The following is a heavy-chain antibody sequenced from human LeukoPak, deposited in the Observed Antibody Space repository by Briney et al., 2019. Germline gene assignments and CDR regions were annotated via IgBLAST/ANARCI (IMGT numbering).Heavy chain of an antibody. CDR3: ARDFYYDSSGYYYWYFDL. D-gene: IGHD3-22*01. CDR2: ISGSGGST. CDR1: GFTFSSYA. J-gene: IGHJ2*01. Sequence: GGSLRLSCAASGFTFSSYAMSWVRQAPGKGLEWVSAISGSGGSTYYADSVKGRFTISRDNSKNTLYLQMNSLRAEDTAVYYCARDFYYDSSGYYYWYFDLWGRGTLVTVSS. V-gene: IGHV3-23*01.